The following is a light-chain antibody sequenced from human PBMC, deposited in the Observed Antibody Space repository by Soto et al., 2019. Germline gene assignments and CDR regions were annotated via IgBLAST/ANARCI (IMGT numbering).Light chain of an antibody. Sequence: EIVMTQSPATLSVSPGERATLSCRASQRVGSNLAWHQQKPGQAPRLLVYGASTRATGIPVRYSGSGSGTEFTLTINSLQSEDVAVYYCQQYNNWPWTFAQGTKV. CDR1: QRVGSN. V-gene: IGKV3-15*01. CDR3: QQYNNWPWT. CDR2: GAS. J-gene: IGKJ1*01.